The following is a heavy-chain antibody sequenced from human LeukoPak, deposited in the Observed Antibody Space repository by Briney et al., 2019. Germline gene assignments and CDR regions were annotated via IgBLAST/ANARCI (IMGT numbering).Heavy chain of an antibody. V-gene: IGHV3-21*01. CDR3: ARDYDDREGY. J-gene: IGHJ4*02. Sequence: GGSLRLSCAASGFTFSSYSMNWVRQAPGKGLEWVSSISSSRSYIYYADSVKGRLTISRDNAKNSLYLQMNSLRAEDTAVYYCARDYDDREGYWGQGTLVTVSS. D-gene: IGHD3-3*01. CDR2: ISSSRSYI. CDR1: GFTFSSYS.